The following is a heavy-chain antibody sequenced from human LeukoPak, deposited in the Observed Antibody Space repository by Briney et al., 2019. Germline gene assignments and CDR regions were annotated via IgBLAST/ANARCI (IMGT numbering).Heavy chain of an antibody. J-gene: IGHJ5*02. CDR1: GGSISSYY. V-gene: IGHV4-59*12. CDR3: ARARYYDSSGYPRRNWFDP. D-gene: IGHD3-22*01. CDR2: IYYSGST. Sequence: SETLSLTCTVSGGSISSYYWSWIRQPPGKGLEWIGYIYYSGSTNYNPSLKSRVTISVDTSKNQFSLKLSSVTAADTAVYYCARARYYDSSGYPRRNWFDPWGQGTLVTVSS.